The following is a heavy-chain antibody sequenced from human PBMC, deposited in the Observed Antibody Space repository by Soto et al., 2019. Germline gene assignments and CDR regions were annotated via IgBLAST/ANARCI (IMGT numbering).Heavy chain of an antibody. CDR1: GFTFTRYS. Sequence: GVLRLSCAASGFTFTRYSMSWVRQAPGKGLEWVSSIRGSGGSTSYADSVKGRFTISRDNSKNTLYLQMNSLRAEDTAVYYCAKLSNYDTSGYFDGYWGQGTLVTVSS. D-gene: IGHD3-22*01. V-gene: IGHV3-23*01. J-gene: IGHJ4*02. CDR3: AKLSNYDTSGYFDGY. CDR2: IRGSGGST.